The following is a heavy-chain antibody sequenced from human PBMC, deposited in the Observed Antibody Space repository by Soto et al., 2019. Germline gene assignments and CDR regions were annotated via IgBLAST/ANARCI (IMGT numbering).Heavy chain of an antibody. Sequence: GESLKIYCNGSGYIFTTYWIGWVRQLPGQGLEWMGVMFPGDSDTRYSPSFQGQVTMSADPSTNTAYLEWSSLKAADSAMYYCARVPDSSLGTMDVWGQGTTVTVSS. CDR3: ARVPDSSLGTMDV. V-gene: IGHV5-51*01. CDR1: GYIFTTYW. J-gene: IGHJ6*02. D-gene: IGHD6-19*01. CDR2: MFPGDSDT.